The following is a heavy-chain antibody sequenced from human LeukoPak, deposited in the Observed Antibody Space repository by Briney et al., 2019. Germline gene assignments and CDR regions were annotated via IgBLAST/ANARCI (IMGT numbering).Heavy chain of an antibody. CDR1: GGSFSGYY. CDR2: INHSGST. V-gene: IGHV4-34*01. D-gene: IGHD2-2*01. Sequence: SETLSLTCAVYGGSFSGYYWSWIRQPPGKGLEWIGEINHSGSTNYNPSLKSRVTISVDTSKNQFSLKLSSVTAADTAVYYCARLDIVVVPAAMVYYYYYYMDVWGKGTTVTISS. CDR3: ARLDIVVVPAAMVYYYYYYMDV. J-gene: IGHJ6*03.